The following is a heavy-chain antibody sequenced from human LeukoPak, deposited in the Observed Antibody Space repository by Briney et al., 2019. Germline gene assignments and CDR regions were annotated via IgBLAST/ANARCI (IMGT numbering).Heavy chain of an antibody. CDR1: GGSFSGYY. CDR3: ARGGITMVRGVIIGYFDY. CDR2: INHSGST. Sequence: SETLSLTCAVYGGSFSGYYWSWICQPPGKGLEWIGEINHSGSTNYNPSLKSRVTISVDTSKNQFSLKLSSVTAADTAVYYCARGGITMVRGVIIGYFDYWGQGTLVTVSS. V-gene: IGHV4-34*01. D-gene: IGHD3-10*01. J-gene: IGHJ4*02.